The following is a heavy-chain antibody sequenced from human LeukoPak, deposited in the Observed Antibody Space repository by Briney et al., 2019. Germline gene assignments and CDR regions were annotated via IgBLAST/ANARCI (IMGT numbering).Heavy chain of an antibody. Sequence: SETLSLTCTVSGGSISSYYWSWIRQPPGKGLEGIGYIYYSGSTNYNPSLKRRVTISVDTSKNQLSLKLSSVTDADTAVYYCARGGGIAAAAYYHYYMDVRGKGTTVTVSS. CDR1: GGSISSYY. CDR2: IYYSGST. V-gene: IGHV4-59*12. CDR3: ARGGGIAAAAYYHYYMDV. J-gene: IGHJ6*03. D-gene: IGHD6-13*01.